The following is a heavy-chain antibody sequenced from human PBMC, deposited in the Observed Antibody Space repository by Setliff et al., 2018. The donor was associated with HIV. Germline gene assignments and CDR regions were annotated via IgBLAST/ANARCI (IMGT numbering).Heavy chain of an antibody. CDR3: ARGAIAVAGDFDY. D-gene: IGHD6-13*01. Sequence: SETLSLTCTVSGGSISSGNYYWSWIRQHPGKGLEWIGYIYYSGSTYYNPSLKSRVTMSVDTSKNQFSLKLSSVTAADTAVYYCARGAIAVAGDFDYWGQGTLVTVSS. V-gene: IGHV4-31*03. CDR1: GGSISSGNYY. CDR2: IYYSGST. J-gene: IGHJ4*02.